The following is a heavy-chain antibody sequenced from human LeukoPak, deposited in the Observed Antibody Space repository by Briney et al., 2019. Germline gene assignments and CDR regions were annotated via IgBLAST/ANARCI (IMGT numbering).Heavy chain of an antibody. D-gene: IGHD3-10*01. CDR2: INPNSGGT. CDR3: ARAYYGSGSYYYFDY. Sequence: ASVKVSCKASGYTFTGYYMHWVRQAPGQGLEWMGWINPNSGGTNYAQKFQGRVTMTRDTSISTAYMELSRLRSDDTAVYYCARAYYGSGSYYYFDYWGQGTLVTVSS. V-gene: IGHV1-2*02. CDR1: GYTFTGYY. J-gene: IGHJ4*02.